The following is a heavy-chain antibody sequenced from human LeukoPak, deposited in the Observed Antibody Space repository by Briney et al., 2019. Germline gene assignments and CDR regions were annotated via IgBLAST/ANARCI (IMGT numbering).Heavy chain of an antibody. J-gene: IGHJ4*02. CDR1: GFTFSSYG. V-gene: IGHV3-30*03. CDR3: ARLFNAGLGAPLDY. CDR2: ISYDGSNK. Sequence: GGSLRLSCAASGFTFSSYGMHWVRQAPGKGLEWVAVISYDGSNKYYADSVKGRFTISRDNSKSTLSLQMDSLRAEDTALYFCARLFNAGLGAPLDYGGQGTLVTVSS. D-gene: IGHD1-26*01.